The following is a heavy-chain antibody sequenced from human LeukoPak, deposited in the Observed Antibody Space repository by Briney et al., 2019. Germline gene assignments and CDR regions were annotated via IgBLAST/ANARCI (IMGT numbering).Heavy chain of an antibody. Sequence: ASVKVSCKASGYTFTDYYMHWVRQAPGQGLEWMGWNNPHSGGTNFAQNFQDRVTMTRDTSISTAYMELSRLRSDDTAVYYCAREMTTELLGCFDPWGQGTLVTVSS. J-gene: IGHJ5*02. CDR1: GYTFTDYY. CDR3: AREMTTELLGCFDP. CDR2: NNPHSGGT. D-gene: IGHD4-17*01. V-gene: IGHV1-2*02.